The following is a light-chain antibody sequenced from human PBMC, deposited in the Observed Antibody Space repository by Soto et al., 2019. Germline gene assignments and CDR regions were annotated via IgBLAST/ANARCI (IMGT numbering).Light chain of an antibody. CDR1: QSVSSN. V-gene: IGKV3-15*01. J-gene: IGKJ1*01. Sequence: EIVMTQSPATLSVSPGERANLSCRASQSVSSNLAWYQQKPGQAPRLLIYGASTRATGIPARFSGSGSGTDFTLTISSLQSEDFAVYYCQQYNNWLGTFGQGTKV. CDR2: GAS. CDR3: QQYNNWLGT.